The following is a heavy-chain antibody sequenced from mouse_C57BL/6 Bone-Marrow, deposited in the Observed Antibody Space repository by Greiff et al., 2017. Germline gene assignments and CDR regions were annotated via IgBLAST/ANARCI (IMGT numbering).Heavy chain of an antibody. CDR1: GFNIKDDY. D-gene: IGHD3-1*01. V-gene: IGHV14-4*01. Sequence: EVQLQQSGAELVRPGASVKLSCTASGFNIKDDYMHWVKQRPEQGLEWIGWIDPENGDTEYASKFQGKATITADTSSNTAYLQLSSLTSEDTAVYYCTTGPYFDDWGQGTTLTVSS. CDR2: IDPENGDT. CDR3: TTGPYFDD. J-gene: IGHJ2*01.